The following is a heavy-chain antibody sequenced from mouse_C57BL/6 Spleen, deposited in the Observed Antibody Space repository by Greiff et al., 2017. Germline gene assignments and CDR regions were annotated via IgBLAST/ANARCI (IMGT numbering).Heavy chain of an antibody. CDR3: ARVDSPGAMGC. D-gene: IGHD3-2*02. V-gene: IGHV1-55*01. J-gene: IGHJ4*01. Sequence: QVQLKQPGAELVKPGASVKMSCKASGYTFTSYWITWVKQRPGQGLEWIGDIYPGSGSTNYNEKFKSKATLTVDTSSSTAYMQLSSLTSGDSAVYYCARVDSPGAMGCWGQGTSVTVSS. CDR2: IYPGSGST. CDR1: GYTFTSYW.